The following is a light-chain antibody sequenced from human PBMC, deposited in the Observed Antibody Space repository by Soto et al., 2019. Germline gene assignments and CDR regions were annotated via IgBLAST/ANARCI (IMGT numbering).Light chain of an antibody. CDR1: SSDVGAYNY. J-gene: IGLJ1*01. V-gene: IGLV2-14*03. CDR3: ISYTSISTYV. CDR2: DVN. Sequence: QSVLTQPASVSGSPGQSIAISCTGTSSDVGAYNYVSWHQHHPGKVPKLMIYDVNSRPSGVSNRFSGSKSGNTASLTISGLQAEDEADYYCISYTSISTYVFGTGTKVTVL.